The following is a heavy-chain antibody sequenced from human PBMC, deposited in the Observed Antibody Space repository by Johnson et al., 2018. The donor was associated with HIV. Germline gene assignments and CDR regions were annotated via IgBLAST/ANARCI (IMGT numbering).Heavy chain of an antibody. CDR2: ISGRGGST. J-gene: IGHJ3*02. Sequence: VKLVESGGGLVQPGGSLRLSCAASGFTFSSYAMSWVRQAPGKGLEWVSAISGRGGSTYYADSVKDRFTISRDTSKNTLCLHMNSLRAEDTAVYYCAKDGRSCGGGRCYWAFDIWGQGTMVTVSS. V-gene: IGHV3-23*04. CDR1: GFTFSSYA. D-gene: IGHD2-15*01. CDR3: AKDGRSCGGGRCYWAFDI.